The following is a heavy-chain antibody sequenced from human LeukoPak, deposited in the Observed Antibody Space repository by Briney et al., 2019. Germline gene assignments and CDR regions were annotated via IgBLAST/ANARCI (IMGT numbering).Heavy chain of an antibody. J-gene: IGHJ4*02. D-gene: IGHD5-18*01. CDR2: ISSSSSYI. CDR1: GFTFSSYN. CDR3: ARDGYSYGWYY. Sequence: GGSLRLSCAASGFTFSSYNMNWVRQAPGKGPEWVSSISSSSSYIYYADSVKGRFTISRDNAKNSLYLQMNSLRAEDTAVYYCARDGYSYGWYYWGQGTLVTVSS. V-gene: IGHV3-21*01.